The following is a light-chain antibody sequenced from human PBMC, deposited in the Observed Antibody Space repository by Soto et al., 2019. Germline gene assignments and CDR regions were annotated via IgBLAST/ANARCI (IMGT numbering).Light chain of an antibody. CDR1: QSVITNY. V-gene: IGKV3-20*01. CDR3: QQYGSSPRT. Sequence: EIVLTQSPGTLSLSPGESATVSCRASQSVITNYLAWYQQKPGQAPRLLIYAASSRATGIPDRFSGSGSGTDFTLTINRLEPEDFAVYYCQQYGSSPRTFGQGTKVDIK. CDR2: AAS. J-gene: IGKJ1*01.